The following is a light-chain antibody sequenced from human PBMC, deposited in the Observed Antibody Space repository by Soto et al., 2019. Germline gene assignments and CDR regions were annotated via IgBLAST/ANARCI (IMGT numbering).Light chain of an antibody. V-gene: IGKV1-39*01. CDR3: QQSYSTPYT. CDR2: AAS. J-gene: IGKJ2*01. Sequence: DIQMTQSPSSLSASVGDRVTITCRASQSISSYLNWYQQKPGKAPKLLIYAASSLQSGVPSRFSGSGSGTDFPLTISRLQPEDFAPYYCQQSYSTPYTFGQGTKLEIK. CDR1: QSISSY.